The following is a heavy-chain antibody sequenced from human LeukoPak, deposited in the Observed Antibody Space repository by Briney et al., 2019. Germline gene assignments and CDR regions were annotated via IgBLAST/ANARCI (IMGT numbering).Heavy chain of an antibody. J-gene: IGHJ4*02. CDR3: TNDRYCSSTSCFCDY. CDR2: ISGSGGST. CDR1: GFTFSSYA. D-gene: IGHD2-2*01. Sequence: PGGSLRLSCAASGFTFSSYAMSWVRQAPGKGLEWVSAISGSGGSTYYADSVKGRFTISRDNSKNTLYLQMNSLRAEDTAGYYGTNDRYCSSTSCFCDYWGQGTLVTVSS. V-gene: IGHV3-23*01.